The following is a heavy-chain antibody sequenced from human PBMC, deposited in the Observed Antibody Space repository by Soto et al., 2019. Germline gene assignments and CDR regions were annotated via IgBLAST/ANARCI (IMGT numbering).Heavy chain of an antibody. Sequence: GGSLRLSCSASGFTFSNAWMSWVRQAPGKGLEWVGRIKSKTDGGTTDYAAPVKGRFTISRDDSKNTLYLQMNSLKTEDTAVYYCTSPKYCSGGSCPFDYWGQGTLVTVSS. CDR2: IKSKTDGGTT. V-gene: IGHV3-15*01. CDR3: TSPKYCSGGSCPFDY. J-gene: IGHJ4*02. CDR1: GFTFSNAW. D-gene: IGHD2-15*01.